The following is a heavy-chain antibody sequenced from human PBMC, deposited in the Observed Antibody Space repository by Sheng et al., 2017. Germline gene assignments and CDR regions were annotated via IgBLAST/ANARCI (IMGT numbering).Heavy chain of an antibody. CDR1: GFTVSSNY. J-gene: IGHJ3*02. D-gene: IGHD3-22*01. Sequence: EVQLVESGGGLIQPGGSLRLSCAASGFTVSSNYMSWVHQAPGKGLEWVSLLYVDGITYYADSVRGRFTISRDNSKNTLYLQMNNLRAEDTAVYYCARETVDSSAYLDAFDIWGQGTMVTVS. CDR3: ARETVDSSAYLDAFDI. CDR2: LYVDGIT. V-gene: IGHV3-53*01.